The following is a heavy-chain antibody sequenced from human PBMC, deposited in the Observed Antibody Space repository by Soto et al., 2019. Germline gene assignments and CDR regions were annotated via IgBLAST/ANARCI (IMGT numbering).Heavy chain of an antibody. CDR2: IYYSGST. D-gene: IGHD3-10*01. CDR3: ARSIWDYYYGMDV. CDR1: GGSISSYY. Sequence: SETLSLTCTVSGGSISSYYWSWIRQPPGKGLEWIGYIYYSGSTNCNPSLKSRVTISVDTSRNQFSLKLSSVTAADTAVYYCARSIWDYYYGMDVWGQGTTVTVSS. V-gene: IGHV4-59*01. J-gene: IGHJ6*02.